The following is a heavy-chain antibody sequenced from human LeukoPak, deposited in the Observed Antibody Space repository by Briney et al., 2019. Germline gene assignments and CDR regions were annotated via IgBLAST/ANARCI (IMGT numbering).Heavy chain of an antibody. CDR3: ARAPLGYDDAFDI. D-gene: IGHD5-12*01. J-gene: IGHJ3*02. V-gene: IGHV1-8*01. Sequence: PWSSVKVSCKASGYTFTSYDINWVGQATGQAMEGMGWINPNSGNTRYAQKFHGRVTMTRNTSISTAYMELSSLRAEDTAVYYCARAPLGYDDAFDIWGQGTMVTVSS. CDR1: GYTFTSYD. CDR2: INPNSGNT.